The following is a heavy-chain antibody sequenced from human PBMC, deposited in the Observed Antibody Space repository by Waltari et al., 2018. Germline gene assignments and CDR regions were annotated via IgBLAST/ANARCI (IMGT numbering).Heavy chain of an antibody. CDR1: GFTFDDYT. V-gene: IGHV3-43*01. Sequence: EVQLVESGGVVVQPGGSLRLSCAASGFTFDDYTMHWVRQAPGKGLECVSLISWDGGSTYYADSVKGRFTISRDNSKNSLYLQMNSLRTEDTALYYCAKDEDSRGLGMDVWGQGTTVTVSS. CDR3: AKDEDSRGLGMDV. J-gene: IGHJ6*02. CDR2: ISWDGGST. D-gene: IGHD3-22*01.